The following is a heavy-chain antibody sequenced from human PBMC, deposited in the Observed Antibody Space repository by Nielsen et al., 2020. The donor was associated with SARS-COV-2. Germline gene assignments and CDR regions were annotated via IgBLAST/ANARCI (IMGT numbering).Heavy chain of an antibody. V-gene: IGHV1-18*01. CDR2: IRVHSGDA. J-gene: IGHJ4*02. Sequence: ASVKVSCKASGYTFSTYGITWVRQAPGQGLEWMGWIRVHSGDANYAQNLQGRVTMTTDTSTNTAYMELRSLTSEDTAVYYCAREGFGGGTTDYWGQGTLVTVSS. CDR3: AREGFGGGTTDY. CDR1: GYTFSTYG. D-gene: IGHD1-14*01.